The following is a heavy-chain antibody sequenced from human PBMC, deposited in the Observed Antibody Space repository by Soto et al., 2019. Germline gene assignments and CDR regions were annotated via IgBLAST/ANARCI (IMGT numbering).Heavy chain of an antibody. J-gene: IGHJ4*02. V-gene: IGHV2-5*01. D-gene: IGHD6-19*01. CDR1: GFSLSTSGVG. CDR3: AHRPSGWYLFDY. Sequence: SGPTLVNPTQTLTLTCSFSGFSLSTSGVGVGWIRQPPGKALEWLALIYWNDDKRYSPSLKSRLTITKDTSKNQVVLTMTNMDPVDTATYYCAHRPSGWYLFDYWGQGTLVTVSS. CDR2: IYWNDDK.